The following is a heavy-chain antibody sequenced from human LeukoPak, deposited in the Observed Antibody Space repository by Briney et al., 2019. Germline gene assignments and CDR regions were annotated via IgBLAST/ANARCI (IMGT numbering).Heavy chain of an antibody. CDR3: GRDQLGDAYIIDY. D-gene: IGHD1-1*01. Sequence: SGESLTLSCAASGFSLSSYWMHWVRQAPGKGLVWVSRIKRDGDGSDTMHVESVKGRFTISRDNAKNTLYLQMNSLRAEDSAVYYCGRDQLGDAYIIDYWGQGTPVTVSA. V-gene: IGHV3-74*03. J-gene: IGHJ4*02. CDR1: GFSLSSYW. CDR2: IKRDGDGSDT.